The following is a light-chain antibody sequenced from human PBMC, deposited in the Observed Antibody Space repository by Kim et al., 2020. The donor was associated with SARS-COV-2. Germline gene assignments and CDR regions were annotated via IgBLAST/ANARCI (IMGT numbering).Light chain of an antibody. CDR3: AVWDSNLQRWV. CDR2: PHN. V-gene: IGLV1-44*01. Sequence: QSVLTQPPSASGTPGQRVTISCSGSSSSSVIWYQQLPKAAPKLLIHPHNQRPSGIPDRFSASKSGTSASLAISGLQSEDEADYYCAVWDSNLQRWVFGGGTQLTVL. J-gene: IGLJ3*02. CDR1: SSSSV.